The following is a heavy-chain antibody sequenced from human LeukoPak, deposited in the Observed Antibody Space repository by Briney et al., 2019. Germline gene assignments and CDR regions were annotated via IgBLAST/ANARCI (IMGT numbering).Heavy chain of an antibody. J-gene: IGHJ5*02. CDR2: IYTSGST. CDR1: GGSISSYY. V-gene: IGHV4-4*09. Sequence: SETLSLTCTVSGGSISSYYWSWIRQPPGKGLEWIGYIYTSGSTNYNPSLKSRVTISVDTSKNQFSLKLSSVTAADTAVYYCARHDCGDYGIGYWFDPWGQGTLVTVSS. CDR3: ARHDCGDYGIGYWFDP. D-gene: IGHD4-17*01.